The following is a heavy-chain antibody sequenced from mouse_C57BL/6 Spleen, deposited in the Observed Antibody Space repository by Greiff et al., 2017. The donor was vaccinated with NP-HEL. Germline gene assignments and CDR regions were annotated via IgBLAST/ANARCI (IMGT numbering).Heavy chain of an antibody. CDR3: VRQGLYYGSSYGYFDV. J-gene: IGHJ1*03. V-gene: IGHV10-1*01. D-gene: IGHD1-1*01. CDR1: GFSFNTYA. CDR2: IRSKSNNYAT. Sequence: EVKLVESGGGLVQPKGSLKLSCAASGFSFNTYAMNWVRQAPGTGLEWVARIRSKSNNYATYYADSVKDRFTISRDDSESMLYLQMNNLKTEDTAMYYCVRQGLYYGSSYGYFDVWGTGTTVTVSS.